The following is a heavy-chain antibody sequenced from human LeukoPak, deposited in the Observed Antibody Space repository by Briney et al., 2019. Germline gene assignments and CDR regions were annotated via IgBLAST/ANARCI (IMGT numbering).Heavy chain of an antibody. Sequence: SETLSLTCTVSACSINSSSYYWDWIRHPPGRGLEWIWRISYNGSTKYTPSLKSRVTIAVETSKNQCSLELSSVTAADTAVYYCARDPFSGIAANFDYWGQGTLVTVSS. CDR1: ACSINSSSYY. V-gene: IGHV4-39*07. CDR2: ISYNGST. J-gene: IGHJ4*02. CDR3: ARDPFSGIAANFDY. D-gene: IGHD6-13*01.